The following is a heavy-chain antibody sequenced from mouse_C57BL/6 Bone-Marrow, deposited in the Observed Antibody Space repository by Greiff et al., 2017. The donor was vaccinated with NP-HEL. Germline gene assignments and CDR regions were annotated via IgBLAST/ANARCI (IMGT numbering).Heavy chain of an antibody. Sequence: VQLKQSGPELVKPGASVKISCKASGYSFTGYYMNWVKQSPEKSLEWIGEINPSTGGTTYNQKFKAKATLTVDKSSSTAYMQLKSLTSEDSAVYYCARALYYYGSYWYFDVWGTGTTVTVSS. V-gene: IGHV1-42*01. D-gene: IGHD1-1*01. CDR2: INPSTGGT. CDR3: ARALYYYGSYWYFDV. J-gene: IGHJ1*03. CDR1: GYSFTGYY.